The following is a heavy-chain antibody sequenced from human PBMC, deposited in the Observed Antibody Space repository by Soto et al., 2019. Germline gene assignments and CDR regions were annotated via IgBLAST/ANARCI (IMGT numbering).Heavy chain of an antibody. V-gene: IGHV3-30*18. CDR2: ISYDGSNK. Sequence: GGSLRLSCAASGFTFSSYGMHWVRQAPGKGLEWVAVISYDGSNKYYADSVKGRFTISRDNSKNTLYLQMNSLRAEDTAVYYCAKGFYDSSGYLTPRDYWGQGTLVTVSS. J-gene: IGHJ4*02. CDR1: GFTFSSYG. CDR3: AKGFYDSSGYLTPRDY. D-gene: IGHD3-22*01.